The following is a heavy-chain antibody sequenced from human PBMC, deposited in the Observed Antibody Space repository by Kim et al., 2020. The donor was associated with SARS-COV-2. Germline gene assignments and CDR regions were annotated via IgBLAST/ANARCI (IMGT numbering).Heavy chain of an antibody. Sequence: GGSLRLSCAASGFTFSDYWMSWVRQPPGKGLEWVANIKKDGSEIYYADSVKGRFTISRDNAKESLYLQMNSLRAEDTAVYFCARKGGSDWSGHWGQGTLVTVSS. CDR1: GFTFSDYW. CDR2: IKKDGSEI. CDR3: ARKGGSDWSGH. D-gene: IGHD6-19*01. V-gene: IGHV3-7*03. J-gene: IGHJ4*02.